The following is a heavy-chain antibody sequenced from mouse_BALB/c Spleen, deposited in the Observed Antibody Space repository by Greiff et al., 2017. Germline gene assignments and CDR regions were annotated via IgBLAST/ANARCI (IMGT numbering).Heavy chain of an antibody. CDR3: ARNDRYDGSYWYFDV. D-gene: IGHD2-14*01. CDR2: ILPGSGST. J-gene: IGHJ1*01. V-gene: IGHV1-9*01. Sequence: VQLQQSGAELMKPGASVKISCKATGYTFSSYWIEWVKQRPGHGLEWIGEILPGSGSTNYNEKFKGKATFTADTSSNTAYMQLSSLTSEDSAVYYCARNDRYDGSYWYFDVWGAGTTVTVSS. CDR1: GYTFSSYW.